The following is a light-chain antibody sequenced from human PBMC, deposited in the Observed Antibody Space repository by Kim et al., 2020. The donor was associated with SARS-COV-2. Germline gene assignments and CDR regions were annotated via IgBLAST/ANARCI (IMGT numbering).Light chain of an antibody. CDR3: RQRNGWPLT. V-gene: IGKV3-11*01. CDR1: QSVSSY. CDR2: DAS. J-gene: IGKJ4*01. Sequence: LSPGERATLSCRASQSVSSYLAWYQQKPGRAPRILIYDASNRATGIPAGFSGSGSGTDFTLTISSLQPEDFAVYYYRQRNGWPLTFGGGTKVDIK.